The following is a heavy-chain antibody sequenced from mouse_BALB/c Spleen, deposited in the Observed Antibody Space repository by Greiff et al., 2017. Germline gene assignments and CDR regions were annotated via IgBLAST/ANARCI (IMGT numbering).Heavy chain of an antibody. J-gene: IGHJ2*01. V-gene: IGHV14-3*02. Sequence: VQLKESGAELVKPGASVKLSCTASGFNIKDTYMHWVKQRPEQGLEWIGRIDPANGNTKYDPKFQGKATITADTSSNTAYLQLSSLTSEDTAVYYCARGWLRQGGNFDYWGQGTTLTVSS. CDR3: ARGWLRQGGNFDY. CDR2: IDPANGNT. D-gene: IGHD2-2*01. CDR1: GFNIKDTY.